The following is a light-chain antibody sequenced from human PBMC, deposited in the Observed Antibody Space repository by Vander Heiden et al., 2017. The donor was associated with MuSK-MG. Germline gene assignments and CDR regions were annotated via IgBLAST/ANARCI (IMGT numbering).Light chain of an antibody. Sequence: SPLPQPRSVSGPPGQPVTISCTGTSSDVGTYNYVSWYQQHPGKAPKLMISDVNKRPSGVPDRFSGSKSGNTASLTISGLQAEDEADYYCCSYAGSYTWVFGGGTKLTVL. V-gene: IGLV2-11*01. CDR3: CSYAGSYTWV. J-gene: IGLJ3*02. CDR1: SSDVGTYNY. CDR2: DVN.